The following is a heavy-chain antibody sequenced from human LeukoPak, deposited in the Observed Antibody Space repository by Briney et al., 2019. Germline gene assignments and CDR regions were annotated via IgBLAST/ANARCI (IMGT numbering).Heavy chain of an antibody. CDR3: ARDGPKGWFDP. CDR1: GGSISSGGYY. V-gene: IGHV4-30-2*01. Sequence: SETLSLTCTVSGGSISSGGYYWSWIRQPPGKGLEWIGYIYHSGSTYYNPSLKSRVTISVDRSKNQFSLKLSSVTAADTAVYYCARDGPKGWFDPWGQGTLVTVSS. CDR2: IYHSGST. J-gene: IGHJ5*02.